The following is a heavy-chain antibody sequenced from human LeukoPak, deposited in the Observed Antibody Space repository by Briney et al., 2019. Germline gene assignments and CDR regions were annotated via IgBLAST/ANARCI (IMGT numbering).Heavy chain of an antibody. CDR1: GYTFTGYY. J-gene: IGHJ4*02. CDR2: INPNSGGT. CDR3: AREGIGNYDILTGYYPPDY. V-gene: IGHV1-2*02. Sequence: ASVKVSCKASGYTFTGYYMHWVRQAPGQGLEWMGWINPNSGGTNYAQKFQVRVTMTRDTSISTAYMELSRLRSDDTAVYYCAREGIGNYDILTGYYPPDYWGQGTLVTVSS. D-gene: IGHD3-9*01.